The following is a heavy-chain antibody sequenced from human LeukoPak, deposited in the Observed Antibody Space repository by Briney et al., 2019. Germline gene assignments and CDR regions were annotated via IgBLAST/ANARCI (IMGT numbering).Heavy chain of an antibody. CDR2: ISGSGGST. J-gene: IGHJ4*02. V-gene: IGHV3-23*01. Sequence: GGSLRLSCAASGFTFSSYAMSWVRQAPGKGLEWVSAISGSGGSTYYADSVEGRFTISRDNSQNTLYLQMNSLRAEDTAIYYCAKARAGDITAAFNYWGQGTLVTVSS. D-gene: IGHD6-13*01. CDR3: AKARAGDITAAFNY. CDR1: GFTFSSYA.